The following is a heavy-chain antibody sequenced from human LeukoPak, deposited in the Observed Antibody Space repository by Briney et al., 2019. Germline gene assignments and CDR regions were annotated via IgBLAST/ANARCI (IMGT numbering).Heavy chain of an antibody. D-gene: IGHD3-10*01. CDR3: ARGSGFYYGSGSPPTAVDV. V-gene: IGHV4-30-2*01. J-gene: IGHJ6*02. Sequence: SQTLSLTCAVSGGSISSGGYSWSWIRQPPGKGLECIGYIYHSGITYPNPSLKSRVTISVDRSKNQFSLKLSSVTAADTAVYYCARGSGFYYGSGSPPTAVDVWGQGTTVTVSS. CDR2: IYHSGIT. CDR1: GGSISSGGYS.